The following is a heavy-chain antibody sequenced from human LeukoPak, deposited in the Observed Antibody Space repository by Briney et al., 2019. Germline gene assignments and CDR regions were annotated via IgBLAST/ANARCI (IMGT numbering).Heavy chain of an antibody. V-gene: IGHV4-39*02. Sequence: SETLSLTCTVSGGSISSSSYYWGWIRQPPGKGLEWIGSIYYSGSTYYNPSLKRRVTISVDTSNNQFSLKLSSVTAADTAVYYSARDYAGVESDAFDIWGQGTLVTVSS. CDR3: ARDYAGVESDAFDI. D-gene: IGHD3-3*01. CDR2: IYYSGST. CDR1: GGSISSSSYY. J-gene: IGHJ3*02.